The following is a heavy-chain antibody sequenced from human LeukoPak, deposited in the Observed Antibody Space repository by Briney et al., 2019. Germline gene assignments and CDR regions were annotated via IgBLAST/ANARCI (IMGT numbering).Heavy chain of an antibody. CDR1: GFTFSSSA. J-gene: IGHJ4*02. CDR3: TRGDRGYAESLY. CDR2: IKEDGNED. V-gene: IGHV3-7*02. D-gene: IGHD5-12*01. Sequence: GGSLRLSCAASGFTFSSSAMSWVRQAPGKGLEWVGNIKEDGNEDYYVDSVEGRFVIFRDNAKNSLYLQMHSLRAEDTAVYYCTRGDRGYAESLYWGRGTLVTVSS.